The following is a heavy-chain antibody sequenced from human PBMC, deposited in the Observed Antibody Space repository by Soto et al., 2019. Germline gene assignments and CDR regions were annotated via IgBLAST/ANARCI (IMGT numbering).Heavy chain of an antibody. D-gene: IGHD2-2*01. CDR2: MWYDGTNE. Sequence: GGSLRLSCAASGFTFSTYGMHWVRQAPGKGLEWVAVMWYDGTNEKYADSVKGRFTISRDNSKSTLYLQMNSLRAEDTGVYYCARTDCSSSICPSDLVGATTMDHWGHGTQVTVSS. V-gene: IGHV3-33*01. J-gene: IGHJ4*01. CDR1: GFTFSTYG. CDR3: ARTDCSSSICPSDLVGATTMDH.